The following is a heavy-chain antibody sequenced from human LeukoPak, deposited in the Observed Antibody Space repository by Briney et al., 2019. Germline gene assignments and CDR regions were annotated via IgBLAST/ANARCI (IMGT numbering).Heavy chain of an antibody. Sequence: PSETLSLTCTVSGGSISSYYWSWIRQPPGKGLEWLGYIYYSGSTNYNPSLESRVTISVDTSKNQFSLKLSSVTAADTAVYYCAGAERQTAMVTRAAFNIWGQGTMVTVSS. CDR1: GGSISSYY. CDR3: AGAERQTAMVTRAAFNI. CDR2: IYYSGST. V-gene: IGHV4-59*01. J-gene: IGHJ3*02. D-gene: IGHD5-18*01.